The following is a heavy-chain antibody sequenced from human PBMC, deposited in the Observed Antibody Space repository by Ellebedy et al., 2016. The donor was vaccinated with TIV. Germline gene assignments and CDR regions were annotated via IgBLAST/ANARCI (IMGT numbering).Heavy chain of an antibody. CDR1: GFTFGDYA. J-gene: IGHJ4*02. D-gene: IGHD1-26*01. CDR2: IRSRAFSGAT. V-gene: IGHV3-49*03. Sequence: GGSLRLXCTGSGFTFGDYAMSWFRQAPGKGLEWVGVIRSRAFSGATQYAASVKGRFTISRDDSGGVAYLQMNSLRTEDTAVYYCSRDLTFSGSYYYFDYWGQGTLVTVSS. CDR3: SRDLTFSGSYYYFDY.